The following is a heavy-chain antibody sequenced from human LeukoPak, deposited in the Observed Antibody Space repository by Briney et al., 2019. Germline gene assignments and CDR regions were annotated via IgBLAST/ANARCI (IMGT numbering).Heavy chain of an antibody. Sequence: PGGSLRLSCAASGFTFSSYSVNWVRQAPGKGLEWVSYISSSSSTIYYADSVKGRFTISRDNAKNSLYLQMNSLRDEDTAVYYCARDARDVRGGYFDYWGQGTLVTVSS. D-gene: IGHD3-10*01. CDR2: ISSSSSTI. CDR3: ARDARDVRGGYFDY. CDR1: GFTFSSYS. V-gene: IGHV3-48*02. J-gene: IGHJ4*02.